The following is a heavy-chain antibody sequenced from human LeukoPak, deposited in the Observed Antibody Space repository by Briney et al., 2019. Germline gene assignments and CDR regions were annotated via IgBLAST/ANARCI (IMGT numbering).Heavy chain of an antibody. D-gene: IGHD2-15*01. CDR1: GFTFSSYG. CDR2: IRYDGSNK. J-gene: IGHJ4*02. Sequence: GGSLRLSCAASGFTFSSYGMHWARQAPGKGLEWVAFIRYDGSNKYYADSVKGRFTISRDNSNNTLYLQMNSLRAEDTAVYYCAKTPYCSGGSCYSGYFDYWGQGTLVTVSS. V-gene: IGHV3-30*02. CDR3: AKTPYCSGGSCYSGYFDY.